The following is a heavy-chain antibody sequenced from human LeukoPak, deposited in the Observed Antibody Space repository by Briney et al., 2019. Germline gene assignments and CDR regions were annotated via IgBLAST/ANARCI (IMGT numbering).Heavy chain of an antibody. CDR2: IYTSGST. J-gene: IGHJ5*02. CDR3: ARAPDYYGSGSYLWFDP. CDR1: GGSISSGSYY. Sequence: SETLSLTCTVSGGSISSGSYYWSWIRQPAGKGLEWIGRIYTSGSTNYNPSLKSRVTISVDTSKNQFSLKLSSVTAADTAVYYCARAPDYYGSGSYLWFDPWGQGTLVTVSS. V-gene: IGHV4-61*02. D-gene: IGHD3-10*01.